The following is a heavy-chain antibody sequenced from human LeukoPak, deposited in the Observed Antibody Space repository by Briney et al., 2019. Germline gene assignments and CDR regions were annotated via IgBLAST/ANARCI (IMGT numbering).Heavy chain of an antibody. D-gene: IGHD5-12*01. CDR1: GDSVSSNSAA. CDR2: TYYRSKWYN. Sequence: SQTLSLTCAISGDSVSSNSAAWNWIRQSPSRGLEWLGRTYYRSKWYNDYAVSAKSRITINPDTSKNQFSLQLNSVTPEDTAVYYCARGRGYSGYGTYYYYGMDVWGQGTTVTVSS. CDR3: ARGRGYSGYGTYYYYGMDV. V-gene: IGHV6-1*01. J-gene: IGHJ6*02.